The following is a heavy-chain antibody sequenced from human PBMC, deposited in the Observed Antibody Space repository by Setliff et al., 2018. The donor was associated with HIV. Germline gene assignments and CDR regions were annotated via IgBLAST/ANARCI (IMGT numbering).Heavy chain of an antibody. J-gene: IGHJ6*02. CDR2: IYTSGST. V-gene: IGHV4-61*02. D-gene: IGHD3-10*01. CDR3: ARADGSGSYYLYYYYGMDV. Sequence: TLSLTCTVSGGSISSGGYYWSWIRQPAGKGLEWIGRIYTSGSTNYNPSLKSRVTISVDTSKNQFSLRLSSVTAADTAVYYCARADGSGSYYLYYYYGMDVWGQGTTVTVSS. CDR1: GGSISSGGYY.